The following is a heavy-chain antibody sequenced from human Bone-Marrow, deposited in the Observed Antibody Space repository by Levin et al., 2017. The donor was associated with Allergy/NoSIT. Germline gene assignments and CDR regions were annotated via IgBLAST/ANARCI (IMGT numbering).Heavy chain of an antibody. J-gene: IGHJ6*02. V-gene: IGHV4-31*03. CDR2: IYHSGGT. CDR1: GGSISTGGYY. Sequence: SETLSLTCTVSGGSISTGGYYWSWIRQHPGEGLEYIGYIYHSGGTDYNASLKSRVTISVDTSQNQFSLKVTSVTVADTAVYYCARVGILTGPSPPHYYYGMDVWGQGTTVIVSS. CDR3: ARVGILTGPSPPHYYYGMDV. D-gene: IGHD3-9*01.